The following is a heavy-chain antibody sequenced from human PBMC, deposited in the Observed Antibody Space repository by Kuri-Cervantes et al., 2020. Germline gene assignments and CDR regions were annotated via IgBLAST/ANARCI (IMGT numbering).Heavy chain of an antibody. CDR2: IKQDGSEQ. J-gene: IGHJ4*02. Sequence: ETLSLTCAVYGGSFSGYYWSWIRQPPGKGLEWVANIKQDGSEQNYVDSVKGRFTISRDNAKNSLYLEMSSLRGDDTAVYYCGRGGGYPSFWGQGTLVTVSS. D-gene: IGHD6-25*01. CDR3: GRGGGYPSF. CDR1: GGSFSGYY. V-gene: IGHV3-7*01.